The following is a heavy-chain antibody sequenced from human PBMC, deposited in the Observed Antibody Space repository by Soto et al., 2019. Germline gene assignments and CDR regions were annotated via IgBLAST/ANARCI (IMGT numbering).Heavy chain of an antibody. J-gene: IGHJ4*02. CDR2: INAGNGNT. V-gene: IGHV1-3*05. CDR1: GYTFTSYA. D-gene: IGHD2-21*02. Sequence: QVQLVQSGADEKKPWASVKVSCKASGYTFTSYAMHWVRQAPGQRLEWMGWINAGNGNTKYSQKFQGRVTITRDTSASTAYMELSSLRSEDTAVYYCARSIVVVTALDYWGQGTLVTVSS. CDR3: ARSIVVVTALDY.